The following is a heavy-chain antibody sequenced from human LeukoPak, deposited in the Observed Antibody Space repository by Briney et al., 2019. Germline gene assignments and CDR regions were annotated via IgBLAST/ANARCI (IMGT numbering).Heavy chain of an antibody. CDR2: IYYSGST. V-gene: IGHV4-31*03. CDR3: ARGMFGSGSYYDY. CDR1: GGSISRGAYY. J-gene: IGHJ4*02. D-gene: IGHD3-10*01. Sequence: SETLSLTCTLSGGSISRGAYYCTWIRHHPGSGLEWVRDIYYSGSTYYNPSLMSRVTISVDTSEKQCSLKLSSVTAADTAVYYCARGMFGSGSYYDYWGQGTLVTVSS.